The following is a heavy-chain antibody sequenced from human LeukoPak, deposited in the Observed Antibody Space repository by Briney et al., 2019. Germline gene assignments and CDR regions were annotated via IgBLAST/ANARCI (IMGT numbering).Heavy chain of an antibody. J-gene: IGHJ4*02. D-gene: IGHD6-6*01. CDR2: ISGSGGST. CDR3: AKDLVAARSYFTG. V-gene: IGHV3-23*01. Sequence: GGSLRLPCSASGFTFSSYSMNWVRQAPGKGLEWVSAISGSGGSTYYADSVKGRFTISRDNSKNTLYLQMNSLRAEDTAVYYCAKDLVAARSYFTGWGQGTLVTVSS. CDR1: GFTFSSYS.